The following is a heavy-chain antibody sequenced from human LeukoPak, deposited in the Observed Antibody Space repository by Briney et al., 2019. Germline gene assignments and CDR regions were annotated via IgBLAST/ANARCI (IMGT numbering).Heavy chain of an antibody. CDR2: IYYSGST. J-gene: IGHJ4*02. V-gene: IGHV4-31*03. Sequence: SETLSLTCIVSGVYISSGGYYWSWIRQHPGKGLEWIGHIYYSGSTKYNPSLKSRVTISVDTSKNQFSLRLSSVTAADTAVYYCARVNWELPDYWGQGTLVTVSS. CDR3: ARVNWELPDY. CDR1: GVYISSGGYY. D-gene: IGHD1-26*01.